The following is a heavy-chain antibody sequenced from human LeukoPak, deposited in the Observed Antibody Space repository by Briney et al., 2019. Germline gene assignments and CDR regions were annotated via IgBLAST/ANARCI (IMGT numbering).Heavy chain of an antibody. CDR2: IIPIFGTA. D-gene: IGHD3-3*01. J-gene: IGHJ3*02. CDR3: AINNYDFWSGYWAFDI. CDR1: GGTFSSYA. Sequence: SVKVSCKASGGTFSSYAISWVRQAPGQGLEWMGGIIPIFGTANYAQKFQGRVTITTDESTSTAYMELSSLRSEDTAVYYCAINNYDFWSGYWAFDIWGQGTMVTVSS. V-gene: IGHV1-69*05.